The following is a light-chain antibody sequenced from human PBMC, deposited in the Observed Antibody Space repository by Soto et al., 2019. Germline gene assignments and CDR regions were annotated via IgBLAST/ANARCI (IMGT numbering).Light chain of an antibody. CDR1: ESVASSY. Sequence: EIVLTQSPGTLSLSPGEGATLSCRASESVASSYLAWYQQKPGQAPRLLIYGASSRATGIPDRFSGSGSGTDFTLTITRLQPEDFEVYYCQQYGSSPWTSGQGTKVEIK. CDR2: GAS. V-gene: IGKV3-20*01. J-gene: IGKJ1*01. CDR3: QQYGSSPWT.